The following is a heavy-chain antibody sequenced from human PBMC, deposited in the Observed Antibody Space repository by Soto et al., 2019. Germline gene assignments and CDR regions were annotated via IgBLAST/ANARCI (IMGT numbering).Heavy chain of an antibody. CDR2: ISVYNGDT. CDR1: GYIFSSYG. Sequence: QVQLVQSGPEVKKPGASLKVSCKASGYIFSSYGLSWVRQAPGQGLEWMGWISVYNGDTKYAHQFQGRVTMTTDTSTSTAYMELRSRRSDDTAVYFCAREILSPDYYYSGLDVWGQGTRVTVSS. J-gene: IGHJ6*02. D-gene: IGHD2-15*01. CDR3: AREILSPDYYYSGLDV. V-gene: IGHV1-18*04.